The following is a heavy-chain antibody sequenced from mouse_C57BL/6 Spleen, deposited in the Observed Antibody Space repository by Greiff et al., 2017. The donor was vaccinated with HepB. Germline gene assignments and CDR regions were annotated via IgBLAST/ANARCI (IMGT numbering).Heavy chain of an antibody. CDR2: INPNNGGT. J-gene: IGHJ2*01. CDR1: GYTFTDYY. CDR3: ARGLAGHY. Sequence: VQLQQSGPELVKPGASVKISCKASGYTFTDYYMNWVKQSHGKSLEWIGDINPNNGGTSYNQKFKGKATLTVDKSSSTAYMELRSLTSEDSAVYYCARGLAGHYWGQGTTLTVSS. V-gene: IGHV1-26*01. D-gene: IGHD2-13*01.